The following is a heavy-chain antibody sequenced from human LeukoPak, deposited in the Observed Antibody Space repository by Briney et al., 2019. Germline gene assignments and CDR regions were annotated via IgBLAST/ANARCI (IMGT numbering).Heavy chain of an antibody. CDR1: GGTFSSYA. CDR3: ARSRDIVVVPDI. V-gene: IGHV1-69*13. J-gene: IGHJ3*02. Sequence: GASVKVSCKASGGTFSSYAISWVRQAPGQGLEWMGGIIPIFGTANYAQKFQGRVTITADESTSTAYMELSSLRSEDTAVYYCARSRDIVVVPDIWGQGTMVTVSS. D-gene: IGHD2-2*01. CDR2: IIPIFGTA.